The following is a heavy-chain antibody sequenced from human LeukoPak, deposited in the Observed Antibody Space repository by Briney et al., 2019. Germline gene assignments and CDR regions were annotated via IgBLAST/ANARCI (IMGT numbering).Heavy chain of an antibody. D-gene: IGHD5-18*01. V-gene: IGHV4-30-4*01. Sequence: SETLSLTCTVSGGSISSGDYYWSWIRQPPGKGLEWIGYIYYSGSTYYNPSRKSRVTISVDTSKNQVSLKLSSVTAADTAVYYCAREDGYSYGYDYWGQGTLLTVSS. CDR1: GGSISSGDYY. CDR3: AREDGYSYGYDY. J-gene: IGHJ4*02. CDR2: IYYSGST.